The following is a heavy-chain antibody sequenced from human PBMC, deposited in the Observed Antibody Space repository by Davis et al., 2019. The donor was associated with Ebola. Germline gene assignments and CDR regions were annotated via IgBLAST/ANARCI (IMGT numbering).Heavy chain of an antibody. V-gene: IGHV3-48*02. CDR2: ISSSSSTI. Sequence: GESLKISCAASGFTFSSYSMNWVRQAPGKGLEWVSYISSSSSTIYYADSVKGRFTISRDNAKNSLYLQMNSLRDDDTAVYYCARPGRSSSPGYWGQGTLVTVSS. CDR1: GFTFSSYS. CDR3: ARPGRSSSPGY. D-gene: IGHD6-6*01. J-gene: IGHJ4*02.